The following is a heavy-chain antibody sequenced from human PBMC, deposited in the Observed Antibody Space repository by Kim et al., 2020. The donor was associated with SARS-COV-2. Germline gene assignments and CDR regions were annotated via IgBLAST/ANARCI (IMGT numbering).Heavy chain of an antibody. J-gene: IGHJ5*02. D-gene: IGHD2-15*01. Sequence: KFKGRVTMTRETSTSTVYMELSSLRSEDTAVYYCARSGYCSGGSCHWFDPWGQGTLVTVSS. V-gene: IGHV1-46*01. CDR3: ARSGYCSGGSCHWFDP.